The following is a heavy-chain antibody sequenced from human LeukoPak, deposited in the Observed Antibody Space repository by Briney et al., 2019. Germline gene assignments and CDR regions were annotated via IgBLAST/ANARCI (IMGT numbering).Heavy chain of an antibody. V-gene: IGHV3-48*01. J-gene: IGHJ4*02. Sequence: GGSLRLSCAASGFTFSSYSMIWVGQAPGKGLEWVSYISSSSTTIYYADSVKGRFTISRDNAKNSLYLQMNSLRAEDTAVYYCARALGYCSSTICYRFDYWGQGTLVTVSS. CDR2: ISSSSTTI. D-gene: IGHD2-2*01. CDR3: ARALGYCSSTICYRFDY. CDR1: GFTFSSYS.